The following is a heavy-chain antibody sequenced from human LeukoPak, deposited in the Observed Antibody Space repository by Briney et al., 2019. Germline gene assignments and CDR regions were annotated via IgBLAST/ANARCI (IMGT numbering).Heavy chain of an antibody. CDR1: GGSISSGAYY. J-gene: IGHJ4*02. CDR3: ASFPDAQLLLRY. D-gene: IGHD5-18*01. V-gene: IGHV4-61*08. CDR2: IYYSGST. Sequence: PSETLSLTCTVSGGSISSGAYYWSWIRQHPGKGLEWIGYIYYSGSTYYNPSLKSRVTISVDTSKNQFSLKLNSVTAADTAVYYCASFPDAQLLLRYWGQGTPVTVSS.